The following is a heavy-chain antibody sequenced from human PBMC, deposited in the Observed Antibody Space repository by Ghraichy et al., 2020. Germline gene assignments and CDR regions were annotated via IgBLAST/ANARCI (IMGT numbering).Heavy chain of an antibody. Sequence: SETLSLTCAVYGGSFSGYYWSWIRQPPGKGLEWIGEINHSGSTNYNPSLKSRVTISVDTSKNQFSLKLSSVTAADTAVYYCARAFRITIFGVVTTHYFDYWGQGTLVTVSS. D-gene: IGHD3-3*01. J-gene: IGHJ4*02. CDR2: INHSGST. CDR3: ARAFRITIFGVVTTHYFDY. CDR1: GGSFSGYY. V-gene: IGHV4-34*01.